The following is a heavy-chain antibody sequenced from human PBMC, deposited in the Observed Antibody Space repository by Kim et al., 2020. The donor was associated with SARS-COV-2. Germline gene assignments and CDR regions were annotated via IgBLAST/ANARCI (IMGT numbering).Heavy chain of an antibody. D-gene: IGHD2-8*01. CDR2: ISAYNGNT. V-gene: IGHV1-18*01. CDR1: GYTFTSYG. CDR3: AREGDIVLMVYAIRAMDV. Sequence: ASVKVSCKTSGYTFTSYGISWVRQAPGQGLEWMGWISAYNGNTNYAQKLQGRVTMTTDTSTSTAYMELRSLRSDDTAVYYCAREGDIVLMVYAIRAMDVWGQWTTVTVSS. J-gene: IGHJ6*02.